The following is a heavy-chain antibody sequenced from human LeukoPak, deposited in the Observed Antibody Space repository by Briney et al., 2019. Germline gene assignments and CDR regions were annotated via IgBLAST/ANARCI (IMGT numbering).Heavy chain of an antibody. Sequence: GGSLRLSCAASGFTFSSYWMSWVRQAPGKGLEWVANIKQDGSEKYCVDSVKGRFTISRDNAKNSLYLQMNSLRAEDTAVYYCARGIGDYYYYYMDVWGKGTTVTVSS. CDR2: IKQDGSEK. CDR1: GFTFSSYW. V-gene: IGHV3-7*01. J-gene: IGHJ6*03. CDR3: ARGIGDYYYYYMDV. D-gene: IGHD2-15*01.